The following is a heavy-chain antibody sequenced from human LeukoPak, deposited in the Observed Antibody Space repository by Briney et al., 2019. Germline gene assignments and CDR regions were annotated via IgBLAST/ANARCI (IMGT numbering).Heavy chain of an antibody. CDR3: ARTREQWQVLDY. J-gene: IGHJ4*02. CDR2: ISNEGSDK. CDR1: GFHFSSYG. D-gene: IGHD6-19*01. Sequence: PGGSLRLSCVVSGFHFSSYGMHWVRQAPGKGLEWVAVISNEGSDKYYADSVKGRFTMSRDNSKNMVYLQMNSLRVEDTAVYYCARTREQWQVLDYWGQGTLVTVSS. V-gene: IGHV3-30*03.